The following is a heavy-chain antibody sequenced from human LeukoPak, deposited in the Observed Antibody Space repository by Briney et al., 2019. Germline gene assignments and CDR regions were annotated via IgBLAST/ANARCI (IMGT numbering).Heavy chain of an antibody. CDR2: ISAYNGNT. Sequence: ASVKVSCKASGYTFTSYGISWVRQAPGQGLEWMGWISAYNGNTNYAQKLQGRVTMTTDTSTSTAYMEPRSLRSDDTAVYYCARDRYYYGSGSYGLGPYYYYGMDVWGQGTTVTVSS. CDR1: GYTFTSYG. CDR3: ARDRYYYGSGSYGLGPYYYYGMDV. D-gene: IGHD3-10*01. J-gene: IGHJ6*02. V-gene: IGHV1-18*01.